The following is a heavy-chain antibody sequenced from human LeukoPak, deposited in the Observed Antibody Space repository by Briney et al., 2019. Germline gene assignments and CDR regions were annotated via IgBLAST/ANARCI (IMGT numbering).Heavy chain of an antibody. J-gene: IGHJ4*02. V-gene: IGHV5-51*01. CDR2: IYPSDSDT. Sequence: GESLKISCKGSGYSFTSYWIGRVRQMPGKGLEWMGIIYPSDSDTRYSPSFQGQVTISADKSISTAYLQWSSLKASDTAMYYCARHLGIAVAGTVAPDYWGQGTLVTVSS. CDR1: GYSFTSYW. CDR3: ARHLGIAVAGTVAPDY. D-gene: IGHD6-19*01.